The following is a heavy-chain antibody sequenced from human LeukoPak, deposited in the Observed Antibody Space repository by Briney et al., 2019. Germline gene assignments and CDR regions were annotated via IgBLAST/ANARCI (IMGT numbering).Heavy chain of an antibody. Sequence: TGGSLRLSCAASGFAVSTNCLSWVRQAPGKGLEWVSVIYSDGSTYYTDSVKGRLTISRDNSKNTPYLQMNSLRPEDTAVYYCARDQRSESYYPWGWFDPWGQGTLVTVSS. CDR3: ARDQRSESYYPWGWFDP. V-gene: IGHV3-66*02. J-gene: IGHJ5*02. CDR1: GFAVSTNC. CDR2: IYSDGST. D-gene: IGHD1-26*01.